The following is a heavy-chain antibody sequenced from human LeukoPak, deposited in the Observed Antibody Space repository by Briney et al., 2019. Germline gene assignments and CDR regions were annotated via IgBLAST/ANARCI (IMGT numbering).Heavy chain of an antibody. CDR2: MYYRGNT. D-gene: IGHD6-13*01. Sequence: SETLSLTCTVSGVSISGNYWSWIRQPPGKGLEWIGYMYYRGNTNYNPSLKSRVTISVDTSKNQFSLKLSSVTAADTAVYYCATGVHGIAAAGDYYFDYWGQGTLVTVSS. V-gene: IGHV4-59*01. CDR1: GVSISGNY. J-gene: IGHJ4*02. CDR3: ATGVHGIAAAGDYYFDY.